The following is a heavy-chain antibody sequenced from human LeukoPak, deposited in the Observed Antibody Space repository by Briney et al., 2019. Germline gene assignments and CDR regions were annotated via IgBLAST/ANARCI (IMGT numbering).Heavy chain of an antibody. J-gene: IGHJ6*03. V-gene: IGHV1-69*01. D-gene: IGHD3-22*01. CDR3: AREVNYYYYMDV. CDR2: IIPIFGTA. Sequence: GSSVKVSCKASGGTFSSYAISWVRQAPGQGLEWMGGIIPIFGTANYAQKFQGRVTITADESTSTAYMELSSLRSEDTAVYYCAREVNYYYYMDVWGKGTTVTVSS. CDR1: GGTFSSYA.